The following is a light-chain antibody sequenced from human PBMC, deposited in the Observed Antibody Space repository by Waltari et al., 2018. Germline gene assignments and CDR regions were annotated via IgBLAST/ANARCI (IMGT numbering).Light chain of an antibody. CDR2: DDS. V-gene: IGLV3-21*03. CDR3: QVWDNSSDHVV. J-gene: IGLJ2*01. Sequence: SYVLTQPPSVSVAPGKTARITCGGNTMGSKSVQWYQQKPGQAPVLVVYDDSSRPSWIPERFSGSNSGNTATLTISRVEAGDEADYYCQVWDNSSDHVVFGGGTNLTVL. CDR1: TMGSKS.